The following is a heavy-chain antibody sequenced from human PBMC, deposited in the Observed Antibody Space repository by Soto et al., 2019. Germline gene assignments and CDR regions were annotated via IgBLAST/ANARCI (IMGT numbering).Heavy chain of an antibody. V-gene: IGHV3-23*01. CDR1: GVTFRNYG. CDR3: AKDKCSSITCSNFDY. D-gene: IGHD2-2*01. CDR2: VTGSGSKT. Sequence: GGSLRLSCAASGVTFRNYGMNWVRQAPGKGLEWVSSVTGSGSKTYYADSVKGRFTISRDNSRNSLYLQMNSLRAEDTAVYYCAKDKCSSITCSNFDYWGQGAPVTVSS. J-gene: IGHJ4*02.